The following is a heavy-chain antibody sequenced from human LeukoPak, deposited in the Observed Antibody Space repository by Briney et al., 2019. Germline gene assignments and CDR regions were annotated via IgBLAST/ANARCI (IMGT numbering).Heavy chain of an antibody. D-gene: IGHD6-19*01. CDR3: ARDVRYASGWSTPES. Sequence: SSETLSLTCTVSGGSIINHYWSWIRQPPGKGLEWIGRIYSSGSANYSPSLKSRVSMSIDTSNNHFSLNLTSVTAADTALYFCARDVRYASGWSTPESWGQGTLVTVSS. V-gene: IGHV4-4*07. CDR1: GGSIINHY. CDR2: IYSSGSA. J-gene: IGHJ5*02.